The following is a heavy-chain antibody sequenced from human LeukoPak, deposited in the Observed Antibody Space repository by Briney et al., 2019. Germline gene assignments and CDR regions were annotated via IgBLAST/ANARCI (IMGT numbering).Heavy chain of an antibody. V-gene: IGHV4-39*07. CDR2: IYYSGST. CDR1: GGSISSSSYY. Sequence: PSETLSLTCTVSGGSISSSSYYWGWIRQPPGKGLEWIGSIYYSGSTYYNPSLKSRVTISVDTSKNQFSLKLSSVTAADTAVYYCARVDIKRVVPAAPPRKMNWFDPWGQGTLVTVSS. J-gene: IGHJ5*02. D-gene: IGHD2-2*01. CDR3: ARVDIKRVVPAAPPRKMNWFDP.